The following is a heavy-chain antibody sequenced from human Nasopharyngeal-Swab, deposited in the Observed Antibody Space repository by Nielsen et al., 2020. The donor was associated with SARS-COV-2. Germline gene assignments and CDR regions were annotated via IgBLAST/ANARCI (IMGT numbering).Heavy chain of an antibody. V-gene: IGHV4-39*01. CDR3: ARLTVLLWFGEPTYMDV. J-gene: IGHJ6*03. CDR2: IYYSGST. D-gene: IGHD3-10*01. CDR1: GGSISSSSYY. Sequence: SETLSLTCTVSGGSISSSSYYWGWIRQPPGKGLEWIGSIYYSGSTCYNPSLKSRVTISVDTSKNQFSLKLSSVTAADTAVYYCARLTVLLWFGEPTYMDVWGKGTTVTVSS.